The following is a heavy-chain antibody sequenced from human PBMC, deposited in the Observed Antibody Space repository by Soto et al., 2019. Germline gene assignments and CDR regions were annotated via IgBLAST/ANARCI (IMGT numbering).Heavy chain of an antibody. CDR1: GYTFTSYG. V-gene: IGHV1-18*01. J-gene: IGHJ4*02. D-gene: IGHD2-21*02. CDR2: ISAYNGNT. Sequence: ASVKVSCKASGYTFTSYGISWVRQAPGQGLEWMGWISAYNGNTNYAQKLQGRVTMTTDTSTSTAYMELRSLRSDDTAVYHCARDKRGSDWHGEDYWGQGTLVTVSS. CDR3: ARDKRGSDWHGEDY.